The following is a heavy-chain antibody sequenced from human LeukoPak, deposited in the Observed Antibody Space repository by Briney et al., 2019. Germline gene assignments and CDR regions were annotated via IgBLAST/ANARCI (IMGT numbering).Heavy chain of an antibody. CDR3: ARIEGASSSWYD. CDR1: GYTFTAYY. CDR2: ISPNSGGT. J-gene: IGHJ4*02. D-gene: IGHD6-13*01. Sequence: ASVTVSCKASGYTFTAYYIHWVRQAPGQGLEWMGYISPNSGGTIYAQNLQGRVTMTRDTSINTAYMELSRLRSDDTAVYYCARIEGASSSWYDWGQGTLVTVSS. V-gene: IGHV1-2*02.